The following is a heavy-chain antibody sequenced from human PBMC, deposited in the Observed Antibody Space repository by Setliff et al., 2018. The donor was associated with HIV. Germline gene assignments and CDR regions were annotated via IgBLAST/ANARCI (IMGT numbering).Heavy chain of an antibody. CDR3: ARYSYGYVRDLRFDP. V-gene: IGHV4-59*01. CDR2: IYYSGST. Sequence: PSETLSLTCTVSGGSISSYYWSWIRQPPGKGLEWIGYIYYSGSTNCNPSLKSRVTISVDTSKNQFSLKLSSVTAADTAVYYCARYSYGYVRDLRFDPWGQGTLVTVSS. D-gene: IGHD5-18*01. CDR1: GGSISSYY. J-gene: IGHJ5*02.